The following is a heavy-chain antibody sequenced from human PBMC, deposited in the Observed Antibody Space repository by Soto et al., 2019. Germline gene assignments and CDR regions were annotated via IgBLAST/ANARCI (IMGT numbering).Heavy chain of an antibody. CDR2: ISYDGSNK. V-gene: IGHV3-30*18. CDR3: AKDNGSGCDWLRVGDASDI. Sequence: QVQLVESGGGVVQPGRSLRLSCAASGFTFSSYGMHWVRQAPGKGLEWVAVISYDGSNKYYADSVKGRLTISRDNSKXXRXXQMNSLRGEETAVYYCAKDNGSGCDWLRVGDASDIWGQGTMVTVSS. D-gene: IGHD5-12*01. J-gene: IGHJ3*02. CDR1: GFTFSSYG.